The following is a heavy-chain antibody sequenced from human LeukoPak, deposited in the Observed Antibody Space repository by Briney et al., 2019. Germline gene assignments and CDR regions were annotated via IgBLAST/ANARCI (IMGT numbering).Heavy chain of an antibody. J-gene: IGHJ4*02. CDR3: AASYDMGWLIGY. D-gene: IGHD3/OR15-3a*01. V-gene: IGHV3-7*03. CDR2: IKQDGSEK. Sequence: GGSLRLSCAASGFTFGDTWMNWVRQVPGQGLEWVANIKQDGSEKFYVASVKGRFTISRDNGKSSLYLQMNSLRAEDTALYYCAASYDMGWLIGYWGQGTLVTVSS. CDR1: GFTFGDTW.